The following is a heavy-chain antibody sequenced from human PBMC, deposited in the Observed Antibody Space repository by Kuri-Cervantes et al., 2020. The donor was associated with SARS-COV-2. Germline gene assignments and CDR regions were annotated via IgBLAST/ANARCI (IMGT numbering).Heavy chain of an antibody. CDR1: GGSISSYY. CDR3: ARGGGGQLDFDY. V-gene: IGHV4-4*07. D-gene: IGHD6-13*01. J-gene: IGHJ4*02. Sequence: GSLRLSCTVSGGSISSYYWSWIRQPAGKGLEWIGRIYTSGSTNYNPSLKSRVTMSVDTSKNQSSLKLSSVTAADTAVYYCARGGGGQLDFDYWGQGTLVTVSS. CDR2: IYTSGST.